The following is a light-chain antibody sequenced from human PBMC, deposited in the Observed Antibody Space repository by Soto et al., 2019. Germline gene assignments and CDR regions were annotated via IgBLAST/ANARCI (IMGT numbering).Light chain of an antibody. CDR1: TSNIGSNT. CDR3: AAWDDGLNGYV. CDR2: SNN. Sequence: QSVLTQPPSASGTAGQRVTISCSGGTSNIGSNTVNWYQQLPGTAPKTLIYSNNQRPSGVPDRFSGSKSGTSGSLAISGLLSEDEADYYCAAWDDGLNGYVFGTGTKVTVL. V-gene: IGLV1-44*01. J-gene: IGLJ1*01.